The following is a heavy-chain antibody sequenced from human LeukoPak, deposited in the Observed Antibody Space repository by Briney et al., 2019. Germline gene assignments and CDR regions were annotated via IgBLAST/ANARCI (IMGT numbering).Heavy chain of an antibody. CDR1: GFTFSSYG. V-gene: IGHV3-30*03. CDR2: ISYDGSNK. D-gene: IGHD2-15*01. Sequence: GRSLRLSCAASGFTFSSYGMHWVRQAPGKGLEWVAVISYDGSNKYYADSVKGRFTISRDNAKNSLYLQMNSLRAEDTAVYYCARDLKGRRAYYYYGMDVWGQGTTVTVSS. CDR3: ARDLKGRRAYYYYGMDV. J-gene: IGHJ6*02.